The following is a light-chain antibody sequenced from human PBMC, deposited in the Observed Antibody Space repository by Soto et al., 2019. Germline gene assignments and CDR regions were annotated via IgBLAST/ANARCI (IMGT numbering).Light chain of an antibody. CDR2: DAS. J-gene: IGKJ4*01. CDR3: QQYDNLPLT. CDR1: HDIHNS. V-gene: IGKV1-33*01. Sequence: DIQMTQSPSSLSASIGDRVTITFQASHDIHNSLNWYQQTPGKPPKLLISDASNLELGVPSKFSGTGFGTDFSFTIINLQPEDIATYYCQQYDNLPLTFGGGTKVDIK.